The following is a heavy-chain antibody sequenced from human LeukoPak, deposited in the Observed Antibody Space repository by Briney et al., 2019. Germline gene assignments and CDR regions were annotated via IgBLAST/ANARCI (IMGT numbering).Heavy chain of an antibody. CDR2: ISAYNGNT. CDR1: GYTFTSYG. D-gene: IGHD3-10*01. J-gene: IGHJ6*02. V-gene: IGHV1-18*01. Sequence: ASVKVSCKASGYTFTSYGISWVRQAPGQGLEWMGWISAYNGNTNYAQKLQGRVTMTTDTSTSTAYMELRSLRSDDTAVYYCAREGAMVRGEYYYYHGMDVWGQGTTVTVSS. CDR3: AREGAMVRGEYYYYHGMDV.